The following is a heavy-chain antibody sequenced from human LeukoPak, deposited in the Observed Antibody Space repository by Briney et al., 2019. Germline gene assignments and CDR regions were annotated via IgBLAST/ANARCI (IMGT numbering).Heavy chain of an antibody. CDR1: GFTFSSYG. J-gene: IGHJ4*02. CDR3: AREFVAARRRYFDY. CDR2: ISGSGGDT. Sequence: PGRSLRLSCAASGFTFSSYGMHWVRQAPGKGLEWVAVISGSGGDTYYADSVKGRFTVSRDNSKNTLYLQMNSLRAEDTAVYYCAREFVAARRRYFDYWGQGTLVTVSS. V-gene: IGHV3-23*01. D-gene: IGHD6-6*01.